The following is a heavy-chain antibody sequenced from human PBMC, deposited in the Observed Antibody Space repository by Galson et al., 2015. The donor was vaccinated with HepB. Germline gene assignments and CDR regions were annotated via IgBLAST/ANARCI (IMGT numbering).Heavy chain of an antibody. CDR2: IYSDDST. CDR3: AAGIRFLEWLSPSDY. V-gene: IGHV3-53*01. D-gene: IGHD3-3*01. CDR1: GFTVSSNY. J-gene: IGHJ4*02. Sequence: SLRLSCAASGFTVSSNYMSWVRQAPGKGLEWVSVIYSDDSTYYADSVKGRFTISRHNSKNTLYLQMNSLRSEDTAVYYCAAGIRFLEWLSPSDYWGQGTLVTVSS.